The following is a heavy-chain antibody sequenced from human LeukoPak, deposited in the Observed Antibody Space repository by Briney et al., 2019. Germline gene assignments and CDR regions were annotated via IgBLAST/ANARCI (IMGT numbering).Heavy chain of an antibody. CDR2: IYYSGST. CDR3: ARSISNLWAFDI. CDR1: GGSISSNTYY. V-gene: IGHV4-39*07. J-gene: IGHJ4*02. D-gene: IGHD3-9*01. Sequence: SETLSLTCTVSGGSISSNTYYWGWIRQPPGKGLEWIGSIYYSGSTNYNPSLKSRVTISVDTSKNQFSLKLSSVTAADTAVYYCARSISNLWAFDIWGQGTLVTVSS.